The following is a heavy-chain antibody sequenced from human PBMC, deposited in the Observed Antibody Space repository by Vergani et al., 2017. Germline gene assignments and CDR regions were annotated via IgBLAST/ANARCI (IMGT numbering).Heavy chain of an antibody. V-gene: IGHV4-34*01. D-gene: IGHD3-3*01. CDR1: GGSFSGYY. Sequence: QVQLQQWGAGLLKPSETLSLTCAVYGGSFSGYYWSWIRQPPGKGLEWIGEINHSGSTNYNPSLKSRVTISVDTSKNQFSLKLSSVTAADTAVYDCARGRNLRFLEWLSPWFDPWGQGTLVTVSS. CDR2: INHSGST. J-gene: IGHJ5*02. CDR3: ARGRNLRFLEWLSPWFDP.